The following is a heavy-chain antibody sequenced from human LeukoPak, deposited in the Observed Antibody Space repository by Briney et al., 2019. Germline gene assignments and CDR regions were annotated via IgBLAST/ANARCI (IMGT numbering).Heavy chain of an antibody. V-gene: IGHV4-34*01. CDR2: INHSGST. Sequence: PETLSLTCAVYGGSFSGYYWSWIRQPPGKGLEWIGEINHSGSTNYNPSLKSRVTISVDTSKNQFSLKLSSVTAADTAVYYCARGLRYYDFWSGSSPGNWFDPWGQGTLVTVSS. CDR3: ARGLRYYDFWSGSSPGNWFDP. CDR1: GGSFSGYY. D-gene: IGHD3-3*01. J-gene: IGHJ5*02.